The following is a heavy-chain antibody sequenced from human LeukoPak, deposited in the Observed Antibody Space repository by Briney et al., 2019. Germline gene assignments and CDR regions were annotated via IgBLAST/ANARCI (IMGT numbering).Heavy chain of an antibody. D-gene: IGHD6-6*01. V-gene: IGHV7-4-1*02. Sequence: ASVKVSCKASGYTFANYGINWVRQAPGQGLEWMGWINTNAGNPTYAQGFTGRFVFSLDTSVSTAYLQISSLKAEDTAVYYCARLEYSSSFSPLRWFDPWGQGTLVTVSS. J-gene: IGHJ5*02. CDR3: ARLEYSSSFSPLRWFDP. CDR1: GYTFANYG. CDR2: INTNAGNP.